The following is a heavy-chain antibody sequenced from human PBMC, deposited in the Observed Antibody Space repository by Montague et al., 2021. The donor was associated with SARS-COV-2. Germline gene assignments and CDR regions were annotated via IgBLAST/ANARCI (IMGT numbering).Heavy chain of an antibody. J-gene: IGHJ4*02. D-gene: IGHD1-1*01. Sequence: CAISGDSVSSTTAAWNWIRQSPSRGLEWLGRTYYRSEWHTDYAVSVEGRLAIDADTSKKQFSLPLHSVTSEDSAVYYCASGWNLFDWGQGTLVTVSS. V-gene: IGHV6-1*01. CDR1: GDSVSSTTAA. CDR2: TYYRSEWHT. CDR3: ASGWNLFD.